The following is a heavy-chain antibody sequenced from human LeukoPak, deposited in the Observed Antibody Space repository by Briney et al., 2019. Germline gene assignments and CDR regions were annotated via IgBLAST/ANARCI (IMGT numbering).Heavy chain of an antibody. CDR3: ARDGYDFWSGYPTTVDF. CDR2: ISSSSNTI. CDR1: GFTFSTYA. J-gene: IGHJ4*02. V-gene: IGHV3-48*01. Sequence: GGSLRLSCAASGFTFSTYAMNWVRQAPGKGLEWVSYISSSSNTIYYADSVQGRFTISRDNANNSLYLQMNSLRAEDTAVYYCARDGYDFWSGYPTTVDFWGQGTWSPSPQ. D-gene: IGHD3-3*01.